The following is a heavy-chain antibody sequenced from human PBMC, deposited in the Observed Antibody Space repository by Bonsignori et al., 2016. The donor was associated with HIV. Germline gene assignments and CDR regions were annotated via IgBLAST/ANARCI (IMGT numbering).Heavy chain of an antibody. D-gene: IGHD6-25*01. CDR3: ARAGLSARGYYYYYMDV. CDR2: ISSSGSTI. J-gene: IGHJ6*03. Sequence: VRQAPGKGLEWVSYISSSGSTIDYADSVKGRFTISRDNAKNSLYLEMNSLRAEDTAVYYCARAGLSARGYYYYYMDVWGKGTTVTVSS. V-gene: IGHV3-48*03.